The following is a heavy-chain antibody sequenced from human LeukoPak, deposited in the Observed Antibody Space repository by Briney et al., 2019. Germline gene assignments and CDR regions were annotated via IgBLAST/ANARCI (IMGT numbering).Heavy chain of an antibody. V-gene: IGHV3-48*01. Sequence: GGSLRLSCAASGFTFSSYSMNWVRQAPGKGLEWVSYISSSSTIYYADSVKGRFTISRDNAKNSLYLQMNSLRAEDTAVYYCARENSPGWLQLGYFDYWGQGTLVTVSS. J-gene: IGHJ4*02. CDR3: ARENSPGWLQLGYFDY. CDR2: ISSSSTI. CDR1: GFTFSSYS. D-gene: IGHD5-24*01.